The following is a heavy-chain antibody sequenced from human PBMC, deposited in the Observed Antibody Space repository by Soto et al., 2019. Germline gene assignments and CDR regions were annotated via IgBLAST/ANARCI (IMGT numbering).Heavy chain of an antibody. V-gene: IGHV4-34*01. CDR1: GGSFSGHY. CDR2: INHSGST. J-gene: IGHJ5*02. CDR3: AARRRRYWFDP. Sequence: SETLSLTCAVYGGSFSGHYWSWIRQPPGKGLEWIGEINHSGSTNYNPSLKSRVTISVDTSKNQFSLKLSSVTAADTAVYYCAARRRRYWFDPWGQGTLVTVSS.